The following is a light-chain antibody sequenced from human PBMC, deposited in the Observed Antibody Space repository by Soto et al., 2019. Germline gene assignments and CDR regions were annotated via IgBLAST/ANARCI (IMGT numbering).Light chain of an antibody. CDR3: QRYGSSPLIT. CDR2: GTS. Sequence: ENVLTQSPGTLSLSPGERATLSCRVSQSVSSSSLAWYQQRPGQAPRLLIYGTSSRATGIPDRFSGSGSGTDFTLTISRLEPEDFAVYFCQRYGSSPLITFGQGT. V-gene: IGKV3-20*01. J-gene: IGKJ5*01. CDR1: QSVSSSS.